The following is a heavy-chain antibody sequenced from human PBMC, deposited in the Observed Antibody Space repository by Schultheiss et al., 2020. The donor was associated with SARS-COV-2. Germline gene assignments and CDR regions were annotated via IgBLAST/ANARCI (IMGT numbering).Heavy chain of an antibody. CDR3: ARAPRGSWYSFDS. D-gene: IGHD6-13*01. Sequence: GGSLRLSCGASGFTFSAHYMSWIRQTPGKGLEWVAYISGSGDYINYADSVKGRFTIFRNNANNSLYLQMSSLRAEDTAVYYCARAPRGSWYSFDSWGQGTLVTVSS. V-gene: IGHV3-11*06. CDR2: ISGSGDYI. CDR1: GFTFSAHY. J-gene: IGHJ4*02.